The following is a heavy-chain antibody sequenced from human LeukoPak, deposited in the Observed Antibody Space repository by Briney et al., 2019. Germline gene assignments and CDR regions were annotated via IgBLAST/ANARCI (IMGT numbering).Heavy chain of an antibody. V-gene: IGHV4-4*07. CDR3: ARGPSRSSDFYFDY. CDR2: IYSSGHT. CDR1: GGSINNYY. Sequence: SETLSLTCTVSGGSINNYYWSWIRQPAGKGLEWIGRIYSSGHTNYNPSLKSRVTMSVDTSKNQFSLKMSSVTAADTAVYYCARGPSRSSDFYFDYWGPGTLVTVSS. J-gene: IGHJ4*02. D-gene: IGHD6-6*01.